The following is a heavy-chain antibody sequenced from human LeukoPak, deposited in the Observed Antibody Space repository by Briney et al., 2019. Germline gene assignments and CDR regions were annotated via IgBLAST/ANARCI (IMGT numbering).Heavy chain of an antibody. CDR3: ASSRNYLLLV. CDR1: GGSFSGYY. V-gene: IGHV4-34*01. J-gene: IGHJ4*02. Sequence: PSGTLSLTCTVYGGSFSGYYWNWIRQPPGKGLEWIGEINHSGSTNYNPSLKSRVTISVDTSKNQFSLKLSSVTAADTAVYYCASSRNYLLLVWGQGTLVTVSS. D-gene: IGHD4-11*01. CDR2: INHSGST.